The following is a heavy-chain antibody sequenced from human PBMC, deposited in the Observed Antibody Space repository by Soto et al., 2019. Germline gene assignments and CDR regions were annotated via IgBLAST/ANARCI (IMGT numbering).Heavy chain of an antibody. V-gene: IGHV4-34*01. J-gene: IGHJ3*02. D-gene: IGHD1-26*01. CDR2: INHSGST. Sequence: QVQLQQWGAGLLKPSETLSLTCAVYGGSFSGYYWSWIRQPPGKGLEWIGEINHSGSTNYNPSLKSRXXIXVXXSKNQFSLKLSSVTAADTAVYYCARGRGSGDAFDIWGQGTMVTVSS. CDR3: ARGRGSGDAFDI. CDR1: GGSFSGYY.